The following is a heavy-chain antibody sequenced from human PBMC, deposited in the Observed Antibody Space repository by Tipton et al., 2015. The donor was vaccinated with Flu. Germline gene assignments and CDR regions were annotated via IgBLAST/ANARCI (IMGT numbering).Heavy chain of an antibody. Sequence: TLSLTCTVSGGSISSGSYYWSWIRQPAGKGLEWIGRIYTSGSTNYNPSLKSRVTISVDTSKNQFSLKLSSVTAADTAVYYCARDYGGHIYYWGQGTVVTVYS. CDR2: IYTSGST. CDR1: GGSISSGSYY. D-gene: IGHD2-21*01. J-gene: IGHJ4*02. V-gene: IGHV4-61*02. CDR3: ARDYGGHIYY.